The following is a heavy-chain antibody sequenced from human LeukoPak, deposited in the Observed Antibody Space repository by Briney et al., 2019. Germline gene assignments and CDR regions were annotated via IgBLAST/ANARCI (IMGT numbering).Heavy chain of an antibody. V-gene: IGHV3-53*01. D-gene: IGHD6-19*01. CDR3: AREQGAVAGDY. J-gene: IGHJ4*02. CDR2: IYSGGST. Sequence: GVPLRLSCAASGFTVSSNYMSWVRQAPGKGLEWVSDIYSGGSTYYADSVKGRFTISRNNSRNTLYLQMNSLRADDTAVYYCAREQGAVAGDYWGQGTLVTVSS. CDR1: GFTVSSNY.